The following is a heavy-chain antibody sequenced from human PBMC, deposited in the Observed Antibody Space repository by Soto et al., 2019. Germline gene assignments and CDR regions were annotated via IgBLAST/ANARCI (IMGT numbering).Heavy chain of an antibody. CDR3: ARQVEVTYFDY. Sequence: QLHLQESGPGLLKPSETLFLTCTVSGGSISSSAYYWGWIRQPPGKRLEWIASISYSGSTYYNPSLKTRVTLSVDTSKTQFSLKLRSMTAADTAVYYCARQVEVTYFDYWGQGTLVTVSS. CDR1: GGSISSSAYY. D-gene: IGHD1-1*01. CDR2: ISYSGST. V-gene: IGHV4-39*01. J-gene: IGHJ4*02.